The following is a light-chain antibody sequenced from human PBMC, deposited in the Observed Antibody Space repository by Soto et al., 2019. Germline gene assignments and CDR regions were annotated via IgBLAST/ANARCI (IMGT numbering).Light chain of an antibody. V-gene: IGKV3-15*01. CDR2: GAS. CDR1: QSVSSN. J-gene: IGKJ1*01. CDR3: QQYNSYS. Sequence: ELVMTQSPATLSVSPGERATLSCRASQSVSSNLAWYQQKPGQAPRLLIYGASTRATGIPARFSGSGSGTEFTLTISSLQPDDFATYYCQQYNSYSFGQGTKVDIK.